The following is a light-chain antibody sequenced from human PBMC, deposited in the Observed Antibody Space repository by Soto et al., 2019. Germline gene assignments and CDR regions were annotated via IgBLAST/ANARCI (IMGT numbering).Light chain of an antibody. J-gene: IGKJ2*01. CDR3: QQYYSYSSFT. V-gene: IGKV1-5*01. Sequence: DIQMTQSPSTLSASVGDRVTITCRASQRISSWLAWYQQKPGKAPKVLIYDASSLESGVPSRFSGSGSGTEFTLTISSLQPDDFAPYYCQQYYSYSSFTFGQGTKLEIK. CDR2: DAS. CDR1: QRISSW.